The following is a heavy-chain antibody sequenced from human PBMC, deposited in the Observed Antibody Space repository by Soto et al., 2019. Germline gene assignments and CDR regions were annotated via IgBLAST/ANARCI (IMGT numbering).Heavy chain of an antibody. V-gene: IGHV1-24*01. CDR1: GYTLTELS. D-gene: IGHD4-17*01. Sequence: ASVKVSCKVSGYTLTELSMHWVRQAPGKGLEWMGGFDPEDGETIYAQKFQGRVTMTEDTSTDTAYMELSSLRSEDTAVYYCATGPRLRDGIVFDYWGQGTLVTVSS. CDR2: FDPEDGET. J-gene: IGHJ4*02. CDR3: ATGPRLRDGIVFDY.